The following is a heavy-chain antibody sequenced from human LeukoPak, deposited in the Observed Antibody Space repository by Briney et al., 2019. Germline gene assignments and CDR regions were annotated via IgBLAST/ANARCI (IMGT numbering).Heavy chain of an antibody. Sequence: APVKVSCKASGGTFSSYAISWVRQAPGQGLEWMGGIIPIFGTANYAQKFQGRVTITADESTSTAYMELSSLRSEDTAVYYCARNEDRSGSFQYYFDYWGQGTLVTVAS. J-gene: IGHJ4*02. V-gene: IGHV1-69*13. D-gene: IGHD3-10*01. CDR1: GGTFSSYA. CDR2: IIPIFGTA. CDR3: ARNEDRSGSFQYYFDY.